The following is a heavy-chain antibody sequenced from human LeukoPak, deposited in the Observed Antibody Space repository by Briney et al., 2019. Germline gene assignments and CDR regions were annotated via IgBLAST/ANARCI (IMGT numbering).Heavy chain of an antibody. D-gene: IGHD3-9*01. V-gene: IGHV3-48*03. CDR2: ISSSGSTI. CDR1: GFTLSSYE. CDR3: ARDSDMLTGYGDFDY. J-gene: IGHJ4*02. Sequence: QPGGSLRLSCAASGFTLSSYEMNSVRQAPGKGLEWDSYISSSGSTIYYADSVKGRFTVSRDNAKNSLYLQMNSLRAEDTAVYYCARDSDMLTGYGDFDYWGQGTLVTVSS.